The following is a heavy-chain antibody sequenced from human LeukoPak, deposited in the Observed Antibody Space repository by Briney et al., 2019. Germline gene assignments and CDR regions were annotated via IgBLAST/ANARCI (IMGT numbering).Heavy chain of an antibody. D-gene: IGHD1-26*01. J-gene: IGHJ4*02. CDR2: INHSGST. CDR3: ARRPRNSGSRDGPSGLDY. CDR1: GGSFSGYY. Sequence: SETLSLTCAVYGGSFSGYYWSWIRQPPGKGLEWIGEINHSGSTNCNPSLKSRVTISVDTSKNQFSLKLSSVTAADTAMYYCARRPRNSGSRDGPSGLDYWGQGTLVTVSS. V-gene: IGHV4-34*01.